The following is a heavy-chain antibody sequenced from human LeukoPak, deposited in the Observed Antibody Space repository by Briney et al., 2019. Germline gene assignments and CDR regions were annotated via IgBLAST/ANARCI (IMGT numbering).Heavy chain of an antibody. CDR1: GGSISSYY. J-gene: IGHJ4*02. CDR3: ARGVYIAAAQYGY. Sequence: PSETLSLTCTVSGGSISSYYWSWIRQPPGKGLEWIGYIYYSGTTNYNPSLKSRVTISVDTSKNQFSLKLSSVTAADTAVYYCARGVYIAAAQYGYWGQGPLVTVSP. V-gene: IGHV4-59*01. D-gene: IGHD6-13*01. CDR2: IYYSGTT.